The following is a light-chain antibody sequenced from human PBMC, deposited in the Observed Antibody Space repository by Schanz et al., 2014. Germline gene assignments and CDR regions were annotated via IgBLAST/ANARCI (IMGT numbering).Light chain of an antibody. CDR1: SSDVGSYNL. V-gene: IGLV2-14*02. Sequence: QSALTQPASVSGSPGQSITISCTGTSSDVGSYNLVSWYQQHPGKAPKLMIFEGSKRPSGVSNRFFGSKSGNTASLTISGLQTEDEADYYCTSYTSSSTLVFGGGTKLTVL. CDR2: EGS. J-gene: IGLJ3*02. CDR3: TSYTSSSTLV.